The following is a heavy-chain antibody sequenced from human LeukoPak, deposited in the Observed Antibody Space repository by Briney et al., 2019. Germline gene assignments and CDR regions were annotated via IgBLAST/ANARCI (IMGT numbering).Heavy chain of an antibody. Sequence: GGSLRLSCAASGFTFSSYGMNWVRQAPGTGLEWISYISRSGSTRYYADSVKGRFTISRDNAKHSLYLQMNSLGAEDTAVYYCARDRGAGDIYFDYWGQGTLVTVSS. CDR3: ARDRGAGDIYFDY. V-gene: IGHV3-48*03. D-gene: IGHD2-21*02. CDR1: GFTFSSYG. CDR2: ISRSGSTR. J-gene: IGHJ4*02.